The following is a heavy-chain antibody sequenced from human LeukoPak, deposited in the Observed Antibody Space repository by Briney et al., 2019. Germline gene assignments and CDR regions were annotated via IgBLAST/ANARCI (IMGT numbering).Heavy chain of an antibody. V-gene: IGHV4-39*07. J-gene: IGHJ4*02. CDR3: ARGGRDGYNDEAFDY. Sequence: SETLSLTCTVSGDSSSNNIYYWGWIRQPPGWGLEWIGSIDYSGSTNYNPSLKSRVTISVDTSKNQFSLKLSSVTAADTAVYYCARGGRDGYNDEAFDYWGQGTLVTVSS. CDR1: GDSSSNNIYY. D-gene: IGHD5-24*01. CDR2: IDYSGST.